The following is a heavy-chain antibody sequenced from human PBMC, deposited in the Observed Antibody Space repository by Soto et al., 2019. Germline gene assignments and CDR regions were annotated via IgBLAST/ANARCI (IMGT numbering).Heavy chain of an antibody. V-gene: IGHV4-59*08. Sequence: SETLSLTCTVSGGXISSYYWSWIRQPPGKGLEWIGYIYYSGSTNYNPSLKSRVTISVDTSKNQLSLKLSSVTAADTAVYYCVRRYGYYFDYWGQGTLVTVSS. D-gene: IGHD4-17*01. CDR3: VRRYGYYFDY. CDR2: IYYSGST. J-gene: IGHJ4*02. CDR1: GGXISSYY.